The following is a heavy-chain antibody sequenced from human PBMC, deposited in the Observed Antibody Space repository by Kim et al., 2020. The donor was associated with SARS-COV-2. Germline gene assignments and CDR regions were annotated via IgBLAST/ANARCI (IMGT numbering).Heavy chain of an antibody. CDR3: AKEVDGGWYAYYYYYGMDV. V-gene: IGHV3-23*01. J-gene: IGHJ6*02. CDR2: ISGSGGST. Sequence: GGSLRLSCAASGFTFSSYAMSWVRQAPGKGLEWVSAISGSGGSTYYADSVKGRFTISRDNSKNTLYLQMNSLRAEDTAVYYCAKEVDGGWYAYYYYYGMDVWGQGTTVTVSS. CDR1: GFTFSSYA. D-gene: IGHD2-15*01.